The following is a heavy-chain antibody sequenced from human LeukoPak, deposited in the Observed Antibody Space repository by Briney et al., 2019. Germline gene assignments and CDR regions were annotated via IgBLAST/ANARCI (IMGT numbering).Heavy chain of an antibody. Sequence: SETLSLTCTVSGGSINYYYWMWIRQPPGKGLEWIGYIYYSGGTHYNPSLKSRVTMLVDTSKNQFSLKLTAVTAADTAVYYCARETPGAGHLDYWGQGSLVTVSS. D-gene: IGHD7-27*01. V-gene: IGHV4-59*01. CDR2: IYYSGGT. CDR3: ARETPGAGHLDY. CDR1: GGSINYYY. J-gene: IGHJ4*02.